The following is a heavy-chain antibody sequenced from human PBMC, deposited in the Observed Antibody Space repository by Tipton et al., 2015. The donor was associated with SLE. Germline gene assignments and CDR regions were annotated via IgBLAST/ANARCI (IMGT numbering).Heavy chain of an antibody. V-gene: IGHV4-59*10. CDR2: IYTSGNT. Sequence: LRLSCAVYGGSFSDYFWTWIRQPAGKGLEWIGRIYTSGNTNYNPSLQSRVTISIDTSKNQFSLKLSSVTAADTAVYFCARASNYYDYNYFDPWGQGTLVTVSS. CDR3: ARASNYYDYNYFDP. CDR1: GGSFSDYF. J-gene: IGHJ5*02. D-gene: IGHD3-22*01.